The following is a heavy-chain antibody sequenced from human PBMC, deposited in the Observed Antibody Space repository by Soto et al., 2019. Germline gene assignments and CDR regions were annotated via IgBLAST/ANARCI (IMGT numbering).Heavy chain of an antibody. V-gene: IGHV1-2*04. Sequence: SVQVSCKASGYTFTGYYMHWVRQAPGQGLEWMGWINPNSGGTNYAQKFQGWVTMTRDTSISTAYMELSRLRSDDTAVYYCARWTTGTTAKGWFDPWGQATVV. D-gene: IGHD1-1*01. CDR1: GYTFTGYY. J-gene: IGHJ5*02. CDR3: ARWTTGTTAKGWFDP. CDR2: INPNSGGT.